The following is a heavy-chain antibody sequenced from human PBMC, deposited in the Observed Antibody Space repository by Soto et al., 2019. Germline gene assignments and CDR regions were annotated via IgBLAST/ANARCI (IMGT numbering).Heavy chain of an antibody. CDR1: GGSISSRSDY. CDR2: IYYSGSP. V-gene: IGHV4-39*02. J-gene: IGHJ4*02. CDR3: ATDTAMVTFDY. D-gene: IGHD5-18*01. Sequence: SETLSLTXTVSGGSISSRSDYWGWIRQPPGKGLEFIGSIYYSGSPYYNPSLESRVTISVDTSKNQFSLKLSSVTAADTAVYYCATDTAMVTFDYWGQGTMVTVSS.